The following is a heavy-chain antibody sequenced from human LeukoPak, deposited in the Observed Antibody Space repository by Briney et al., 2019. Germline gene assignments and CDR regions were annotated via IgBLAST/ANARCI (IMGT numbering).Heavy chain of an antibody. J-gene: IGHJ4*02. CDR2: IYYSGST. V-gene: IGHV4-59*08. D-gene: IGHD2-2*01. Sequence: SETLSLTCTVSGGSISSYYWSWIRQPPGKGLEWIGYIYYSGSTNYNPSLKSRVTISVDTSKNQFSLKLSSVTAADTAVYYCARHGDGDIVVVPAAIISGQFDYWGQGTLVTVSS. CDR1: GGSISSYY. CDR3: ARHGDGDIVVVPAAIISGQFDY.